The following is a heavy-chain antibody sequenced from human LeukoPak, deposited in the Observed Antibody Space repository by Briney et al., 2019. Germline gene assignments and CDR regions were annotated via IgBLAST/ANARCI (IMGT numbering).Heavy chain of an antibody. Sequence: ASVKVSCKASGYIFSSYDINWVRQATGQGLEWVGWMNPDSGDTGYAQKFRGRVTMTRNTSINTAYMELSSLRSEDTAVYYCAREAIVESKDAFDICGQGTTVIVSP. CDR2: MNPDSGDT. CDR3: AREAIVESKDAFDI. V-gene: IGHV1-8*01. D-gene: IGHD2-15*01. J-gene: IGHJ3*02. CDR1: GYIFSSYD.